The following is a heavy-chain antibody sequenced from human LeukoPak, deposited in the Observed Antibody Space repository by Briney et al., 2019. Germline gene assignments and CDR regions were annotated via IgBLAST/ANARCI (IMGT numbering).Heavy chain of an antibody. CDR3: AREWRFDP. Sequence: GGSLRLSCAASGFTFSSYAMHWVRQAPGKGLEWVAVISYDGSNKYYADSVKGRFTISRDNSKNTLYLRMNSLRAEDTAVYYCAREWRFDPWGQGTLVTVSS. CDR1: GFTFSSYA. V-gene: IGHV3-30-3*01. CDR2: ISYDGSNK. D-gene: IGHD5-12*01. J-gene: IGHJ5*02.